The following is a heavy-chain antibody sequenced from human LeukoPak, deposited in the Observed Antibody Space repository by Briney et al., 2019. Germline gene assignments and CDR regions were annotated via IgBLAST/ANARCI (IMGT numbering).Heavy chain of an antibody. CDR3: ARQHCSGGDCYFFD. D-gene: IGHD2-15*01. CDR2: IWYDGNNK. V-gene: IGHV3-33*01. J-gene: IGHJ4*02. Sequence: GGSLRLSCAASGFTFSSYGVHWVRQAPGKGLEWVALIWYDGNNKYYADSVKGRFTISRDNSKNTLYLQLNSLRAEDTAVYYCARQHCSGGDCYFFDWGQGTLVTVSS. CDR1: GFTFSSYG.